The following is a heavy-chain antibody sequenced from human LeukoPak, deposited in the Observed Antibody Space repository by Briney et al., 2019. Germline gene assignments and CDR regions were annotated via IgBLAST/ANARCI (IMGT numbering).Heavy chain of an antibody. V-gene: IGHV4-4*07. J-gene: IGHJ5*02. CDR3: ARETRLPNWFDP. CDR2: IYTSGST. CDR1: GGSISNYY. Sequence: SETLSLTCTVSGGSISNYYWSWIRQPAGKGLEWIGRIYTSGSTNYNPSLKSRVTMSVDTSKNQFSLKLSSVTAADTAVYYCARETRLPNWFDPWGQGTLVTVSS. D-gene: IGHD1/OR15-1a*01.